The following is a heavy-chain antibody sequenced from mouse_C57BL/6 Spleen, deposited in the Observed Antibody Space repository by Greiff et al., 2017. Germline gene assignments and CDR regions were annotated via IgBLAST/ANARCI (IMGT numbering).Heavy chain of an antibody. CDR2: IHPNSGST. CDR1: GYTFTSYW. J-gene: IGHJ1*03. CDR3: ARSPHYNGSRYGYVEV. V-gene: IGHV1-64*01. Sequence: QVQLQQPGAELVKPGASVKLSCKASGYTFTSYWMHWVKQRPGQGLEWIGMIHPNSGSTNYNEKFKSKATLTVDKSSSTAYMQLSSLTSEDSAVYYCARSPHYNGSRYGYVEVWGTGTTVTVSS. D-gene: IGHD1-1*01.